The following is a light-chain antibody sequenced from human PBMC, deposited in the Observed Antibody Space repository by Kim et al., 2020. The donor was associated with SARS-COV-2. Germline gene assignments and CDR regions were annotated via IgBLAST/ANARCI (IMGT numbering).Light chain of an antibody. Sequence: GQRVNISCSGSSANIGSNYIYWYQQRPGTAPKLLTYRNNQRPSGVPDRFSGSKSGTSASLAISGLRAEDEADYYCATWDDSLSGWVFGGGTQLTVL. CDR2: RNN. CDR3: ATWDDSLSGWV. CDR1: SANIGSNY. J-gene: IGLJ3*02. V-gene: IGLV1-47*01.